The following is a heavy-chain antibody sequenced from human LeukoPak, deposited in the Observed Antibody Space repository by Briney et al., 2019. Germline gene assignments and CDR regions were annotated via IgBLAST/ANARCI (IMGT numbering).Heavy chain of an antibody. CDR2: IYYSGST. CDR1: GGSISSYY. J-gene: IGHJ4*02. CDR3: ARYGSGSYGFLDY. Sequence: SETLSLTCTVSGGSISSYYWSWIRQPPGKGLEWIGYIYYSGSTNCNPSLKSRVTISVDTSKNQFSLKLSSGTAADTAVYYCARYGSGSYGFLDYWGQGTLVTVSS. D-gene: IGHD3-10*01. V-gene: IGHV4-59*01.